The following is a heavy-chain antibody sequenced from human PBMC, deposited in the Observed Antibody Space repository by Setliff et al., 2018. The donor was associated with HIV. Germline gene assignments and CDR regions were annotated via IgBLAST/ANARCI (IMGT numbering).Heavy chain of an antibody. Sequence: ASETLSLTCAVYGGSFSGYSWGWIRQPPGKGLEWIGEINHSGSTDYDPSLKSRVTISVDTSKNQFSLKLSAVTAADTAVYSCARGGGTSSPIDYHYYIDVWGKGTTVTVSS. CDR2: INHSGST. CDR3: ARGGGTSSPIDYHYYIDV. D-gene: IGHD6-6*01. CDR1: GGSFSGYS. J-gene: IGHJ6*03. V-gene: IGHV4-34*01.